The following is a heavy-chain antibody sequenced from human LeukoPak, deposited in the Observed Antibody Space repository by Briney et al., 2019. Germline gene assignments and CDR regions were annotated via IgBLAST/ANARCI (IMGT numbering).Heavy chain of an antibody. D-gene: IGHD3-22*01. Sequence: PGGSLRLSCAGTGFTFSKYWMNWVRQAPGKGLEWVANIKEDGSQIYYADSVKGRFTISRDNPKNSVSLQMNSLRAEDTAVYYCAGSSGRLFDYWGQGTLVAVSS. J-gene: IGHJ4*02. V-gene: IGHV3-7*01. CDR2: IKEDGSQI. CDR1: GFTFSKYW. CDR3: AGSSGRLFDY.